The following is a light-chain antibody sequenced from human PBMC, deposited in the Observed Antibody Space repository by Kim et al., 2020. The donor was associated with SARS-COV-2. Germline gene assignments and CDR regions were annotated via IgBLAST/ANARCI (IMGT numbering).Light chain of an antibody. J-gene: IGLJ2*01. V-gene: IGLV3-1*01. CDR1: KLGDKY. Sequence: SYELTQPPSVSMSPGQTAIITCSGDKLGDKYACWYQQKPGQSPVLVIYQDSKRPSGIPERFSGSNSGNTATLTISGTQAMDEADYYCQAWDSSTVVFGGGTQLTVL. CDR3: QAWDSSTVV. CDR2: QDS.